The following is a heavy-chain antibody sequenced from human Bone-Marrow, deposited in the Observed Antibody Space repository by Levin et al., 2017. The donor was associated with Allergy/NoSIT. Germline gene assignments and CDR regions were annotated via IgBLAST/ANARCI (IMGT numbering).Heavy chain of an antibody. CDR2: IWYDGSNK. V-gene: IGHV3-33*01. Sequence: LSLTCAASGFTFSSYGMHWVRQAPGKGLEWVAVIWYDGSNKYYADSVKGRFTISRDNSKNTLYLQMNSLRAEDTAVYYCARSFRAVAGGYFDYWGQGTLVTVSS. J-gene: IGHJ4*02. CDR3: ARSFRAVAGGYFDY. D-gene: IGHD6-19*01. CDR1: GFTFSSYG.